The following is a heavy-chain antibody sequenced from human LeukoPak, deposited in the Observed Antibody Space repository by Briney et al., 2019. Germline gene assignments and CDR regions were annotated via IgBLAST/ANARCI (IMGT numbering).Heavy chain of an antibody. Sequence: ASVKVSCKASGYTFTSYGISWVRQAPGQGLEWMGWISAYNGNTNYAQKHQGRVTMTTDTSTSTAYMELRGLRSDDTAVYYCARAVLLWFGESQNYGMDVWGKGTTVTVSS. CDR2: ISAYNGNT. V-gene: IGHV1-18*04. CDR1: GYTFTSYG. CDR3: ARAVLLWFGESQNYGMDV. D-gene: IGHD3-10*01. J-gene: IGHJ6*04.